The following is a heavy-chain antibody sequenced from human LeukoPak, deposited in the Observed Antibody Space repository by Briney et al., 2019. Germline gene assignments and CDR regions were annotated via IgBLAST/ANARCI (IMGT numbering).Heavy chain of an antibody. CDR3: ARYSRGFGY. CDR1: GGSITSHY. D-gene: IGHD4-11*01. J-gene: IGHJ4*02. CDR2: IYYSGST. V-gene: IGHV4-59*11. Sequence: SETLSLTCTVSGGSITSHYWSWIRQPPGKGLEWIGNIYYSGSTNYNPSLKSRVTISVDTSKNQFSLRLSSVTAADTAVYYCARYSRGFGYWGQGTLVTVSS.